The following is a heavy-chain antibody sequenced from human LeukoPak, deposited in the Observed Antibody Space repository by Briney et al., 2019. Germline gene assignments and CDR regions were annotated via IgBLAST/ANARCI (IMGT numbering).Heavy chain of an antibody. CDR3: ARRSVSKIGPNSYYYGMDV. J-gene: IGHJ6*02. CDR1: GCSIINYH. V-gene: IGHV4-59*07. Sequence: ADTLSLTCTVTGCSIINYHWSWIRQPPGKGLDWMGYINYSGSTNYTPPIKSRLTMSVDTPKNQFSLKLSSVTAADTAVYYCARRSVSKIGPNSYYYGMDVWGQGTTVTVSS. D-gene: IGHD4-17*01. CDR2: INYSGST.